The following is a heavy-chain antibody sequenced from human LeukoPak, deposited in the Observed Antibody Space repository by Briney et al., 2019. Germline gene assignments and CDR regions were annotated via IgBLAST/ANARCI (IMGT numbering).Heavy chain of an antibody. CDR1: GFTFSSYA. CDR2: ISGSGGTT. V-gene: IGHV3-23*01. Sequence: GGSLRLSCAASGFTFSSYAMSWVRQAPWKGLEWVSAISGSGGTTYYADSVKGRFTISRDNSKSTLYLQMNSLRAEDTAVYYCAKWGNYSEYDYWGQGSLVTVSS. J-gene: IGHJ4*02. CDR3: AKWGNYSEYDY. D-gene: IGHD4-11*01.